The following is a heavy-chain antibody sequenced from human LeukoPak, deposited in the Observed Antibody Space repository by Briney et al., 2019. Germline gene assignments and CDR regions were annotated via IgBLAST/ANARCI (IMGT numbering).Heavy chain of an antibody. D-gene: IGHD4-17*01. J-gene: IGHJ4*02. CDR3: ASPEGTTVTRGFDY. V-gene: IGHV1-46*01. CDR1: GYTFTSHY. CDR2: INPSGGST. Sequence: GASVKVSCKASGYTFTSHYMHWVRQAPGQGLEWMGIINPSGGSTSYAQKFQGRVTMTRDTSTSTVYMDLSSLRSEDTAVYYCASPEGTTVTRGFDYWGQGTLVTVSS.